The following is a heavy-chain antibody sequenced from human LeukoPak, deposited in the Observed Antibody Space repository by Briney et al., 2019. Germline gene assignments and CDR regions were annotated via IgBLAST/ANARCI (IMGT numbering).Heavy chain of an antibody. D-gene: IGHD4-17*01. Sequence: GGSLRLSCSASGFSIRGYWMSWVRQAPGKGLEWVANIHQEGSEKYYVDSVKGRFTISRDNVENSLYLQMNSLRAEDTAVYYCARDMFAGYTVTRYQFDYWGQGTLVTVSS. CDR3: ARDMFAGYTVTRYQFDY. J-gene: IGHJ4*02. CDR2: IHQEGSEK. CDR1: GFSIRGYW. V-gene: IGHV3-7*01.